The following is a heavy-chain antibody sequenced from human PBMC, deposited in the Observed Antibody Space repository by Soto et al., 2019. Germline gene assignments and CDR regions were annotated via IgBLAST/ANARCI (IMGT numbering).Heavy chain of an antibody. CDR3: ARGPYRWEPLGPFDY. Sequence: ASVKVSCKASGYTFTSYGISWVRQAPGQGLEWMGWISAYNGNTNYAQKLQGRVTMTTDTSTSTAYMELRSLRSDDTAVYYCARGPYRWEPLGPFDYWGQGTLVPVS. V-gene: IGHV1-18*01. D-gene: IGHD1-26*01. CDR2: ISAYNGNT. CDR1: GYTFTSYG. J-gene: IGHJ4*02.